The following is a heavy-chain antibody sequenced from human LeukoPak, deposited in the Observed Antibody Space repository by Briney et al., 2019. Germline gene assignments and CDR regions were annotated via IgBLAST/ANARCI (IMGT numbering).Heavy chain of an antibody. CDR3: ARGETAGAGTGSFGY. Sequence: APVKVSCKASDHPFTRSGISWVTQAPGHRLECMGWISAYKGNTNYAQKLQGRVTMTTDTSTSTAYMELRSLRSDDTAVYYCARGETAGAGTGSFGYWDQGTLVTVSS. CDR2: ISAYKGNT. J-gene: IGHJ4*02. D-gene: IGHD6-19*01. V-gene: IGHV1-18*01. CDR1: DHPFTRSG.